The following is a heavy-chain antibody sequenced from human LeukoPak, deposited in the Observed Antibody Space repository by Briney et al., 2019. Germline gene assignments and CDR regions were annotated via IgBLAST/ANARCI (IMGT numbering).Heavy chain of an antibody. J-gene: IGHJ5*02. CDR2: IYYSGST. V-gene: IGHV4-61*01. Sequence: PSQTLSLTCTVSGGSISSGSYYWSWIRQPPGKGLEWIGYIYYSGSTNYNPSLKSRVTISVDTSKNQFSLKLSSVTAADTAVYYCARGGGIRYNWFDPWGQGTLVTVSS. D-gene: IGHD1-26*01. CDR1: GGSISSGSYY. CDR3: ARGGGIRYNWFDP.